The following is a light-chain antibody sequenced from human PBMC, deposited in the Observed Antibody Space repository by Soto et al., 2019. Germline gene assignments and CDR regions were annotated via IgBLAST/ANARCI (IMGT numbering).Light chain of an antibody. CDR3: QQYNAYSPLT. Sequence: DIQMTQSPSTLSASVGDRVTITCRASQSISSWLAWYQQKPGVAPKLLIYDASNLESGVPSRFSGNGSGTEFTLTISSLQPDDFATYYCQQYNAYSPLTFGGGTKVEI. CDR2: DAS. J-gene: IGKJ4*01. CDR1: QSISSW. V-gene: IGKV1-5*01.